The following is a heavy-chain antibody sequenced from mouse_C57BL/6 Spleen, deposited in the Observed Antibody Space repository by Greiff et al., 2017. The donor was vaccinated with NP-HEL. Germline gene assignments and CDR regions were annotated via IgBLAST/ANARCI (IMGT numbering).Heavy chain of an antibody. D-gene: IGHD2-5*01. V-gene: IGHV1-69*01. CDR3: ARAYYSNPDY. CDR1: GYTFTSYW. CDR2: IDPSDSYT. Sequence: VQLQQPGAELVMPGASVKLSCKASGYTFTSYWMHWVKQRPGQGLEWIGEIDPSDSYTNYNQKFKGKSTLTVDKSSSTAYMQLSSLTSEDSAVYYCARAYYSNPDYWGQGTSVTVSS. J-gene: IGHJ4*01.